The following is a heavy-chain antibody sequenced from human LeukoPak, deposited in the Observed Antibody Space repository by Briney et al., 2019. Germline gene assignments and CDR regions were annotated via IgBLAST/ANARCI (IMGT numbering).Heavy chain of an antibody. J-gene: IGHJ4*02. CDR3: ATGYCSSTSCPTPLDY. CDR2: IIPVFGTA. D-gene: IGHD2-2*01. Sequence: ASVKVSCKASGGTFSGYAISWVRQAPGQGLEWMGGIIPVFGTAKYAQKFQGRVTITADESTSTAYMELSSLRSEDAAVYYCATGYCSSTSCPTPLDYWGQGTLVTVSS. V-gene: IGHV1-69*13. CDR1: GGTFSGYA.